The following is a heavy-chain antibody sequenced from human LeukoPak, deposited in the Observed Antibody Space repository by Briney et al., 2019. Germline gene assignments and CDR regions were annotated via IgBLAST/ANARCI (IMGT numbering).Heavy chain of an antibody. CDR2: INSDGSST. D-gene: IGHD2-2*01. CDR3: AREPSGMPASPFDY. V-gene: IGHV3-74*01. CDR1: GFTFSSYW. Sequence: PGGSLRLSCAASGFTFSSYWMHWVRQAPGKGLVWVSRINSDGSSTNYADSVKGRFTISRDNAKNTLYLQMNSLRAEDTAVYYCAREPSGMPASPFDYWGQGTLVTVSS. J-gene: IGHJ4*02.